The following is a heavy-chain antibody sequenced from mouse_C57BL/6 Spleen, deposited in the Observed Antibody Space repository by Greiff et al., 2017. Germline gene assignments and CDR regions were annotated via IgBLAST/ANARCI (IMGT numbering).Heavy chain of an antibody. J-gene: IGHJ2*01. V-gene: IGHV5-16*01. Sequence: EVQLVESEGGLVQPGSSMKLSCTASGFTFSDYYMAWVRQVPEKGLEWVANINYDGSSTYYLDSLKSRFIISRDNAKNILYLQMSSLKSEDTATYYCARAQIYYDPYYFDYWGQGTTLTVSS. CDR2: INYDGSST. CDR1: GFTFSDYY. CDR3: ARAQIYYDPYYFDY. D-gene: IGHD2-4*01.